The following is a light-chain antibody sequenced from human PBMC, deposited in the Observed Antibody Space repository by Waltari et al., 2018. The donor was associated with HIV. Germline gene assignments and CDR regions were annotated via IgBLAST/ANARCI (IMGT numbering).Light chain of an antibody. CDR1: QSVRSSY. Sequence: EIVLTQSPGTLSLSPGERATLSCRASQSVRSSYLAWYQQKPGQAPRLLIFGASSRATGTPDRFSGGGSGTDFTLTISRLEPEDFAVYFCQQYGGSPRYTFGQGTKLEIK. J-gene: IGKJ2*01. CDR2: GAS. CDR3: QQYGGSPRYT. V-gene: IGKV3-20*01.